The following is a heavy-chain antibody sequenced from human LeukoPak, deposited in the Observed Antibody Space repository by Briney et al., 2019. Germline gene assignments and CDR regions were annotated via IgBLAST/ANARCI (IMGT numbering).Heavy chain of an antibody. J-gene: IGHJ1*01. Sequence: ASVKVSCKASGGTFSSYAISWVRQAPGQGLEWMGGIIPIFGTANYAQKFQGRVTITADESTSTAYMELSSLRAEDTAIYYCARDQGYSYDSAGREYFQHWGQGTLVTVSS. D-gene: IGHD3-22*01. V-gene: IGHV1-69*01. CDR3: ARDQGYSYDSAGREYFQH. CDR2: IIPIFGTA. CDR1: GGTFSSYA.